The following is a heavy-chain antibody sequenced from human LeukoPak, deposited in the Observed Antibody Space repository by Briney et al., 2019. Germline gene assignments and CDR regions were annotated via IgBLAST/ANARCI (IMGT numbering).Heavy chain of an antibody. CDR1: GGSISSYY. V-gene: IGHV4-59*01. CDR2: IYYSGST. D-gene: IGHD3-10*01. J-gene: IGHJ5*02. CDR3: ARGDMMLRGVIDEIDP. Sequence: SETLSLTCTVSGGSISSYYWSWIRQPPGKGLEWIGYIYYSGSTNYNPSLKSRVTMSADTSKNQFSLNLSSVTAADTAVYYCARGDMMLRGVIDEIDPWGQGTLVTVSS.